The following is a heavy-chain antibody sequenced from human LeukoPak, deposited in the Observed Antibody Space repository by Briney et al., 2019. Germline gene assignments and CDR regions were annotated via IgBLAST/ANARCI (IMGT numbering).Heavy chain of an antibody. V-gene: IGHV1-2*04. J-gene: IGHJ6*02. D-gene: IGHD3-22*01. CDR1: GYTFTGYY. Sequence: ASVKVSCKASGYTFTGYYMHWVRQAPGQGLEWMGWINPNSGGTNYAQKFQGWVTMTRDTSISTAYMELSRLRSDDTAVYYCARAGGDYYDSSGYSPGYYYYGMDVWGQGTTVTVSS. CDR3: ARAGGDYYDSSGYSPGYYYYGMDV. CDR2: INPNSGGT.